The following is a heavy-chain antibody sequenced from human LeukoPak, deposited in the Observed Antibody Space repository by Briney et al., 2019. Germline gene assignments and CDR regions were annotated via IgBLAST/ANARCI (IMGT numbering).Heavy chain of an antibody. Sequence: GGSLRLSCAASGFTFSSYAMSWVRQAPGKGLEWVSAISGSGGSTYYADSVKGRFTISRDNSKNTLYLQMNSLRAEDTAVYYCAKTRELLRVRAPFYYFDYWGQGTLVTVSS. CDR3: AKTRELLRVRAPFYYFDY. J-gene: IGHJ4*02. CDR2: ISGSGGST. D-gene: IGHD1-26*01. V-gene: IGHV3-23*01. CDR1: GFTFSSYA.